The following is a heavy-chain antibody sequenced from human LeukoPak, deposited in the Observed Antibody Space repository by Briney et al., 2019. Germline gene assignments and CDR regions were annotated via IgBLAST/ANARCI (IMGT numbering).Heavy chain of an antibody. CDR2: IYTSGRT. Sequence: PSETLSLTCTVAGASINSYYWSWIRQPAGKGLEWIGRIYTSGRTNYNPSLKSRVTMSEDSSKSQFSLKLSSATAADTAVYYCARQTSSGGFDYWGQGTLVTVSS. CDR3: ARQTSSGGFDY. CDR1: GASINSYY. D-gene: IGHD3-10*01. V-gene: IGHV4-4*07. J-gene: IGHJ4*02.